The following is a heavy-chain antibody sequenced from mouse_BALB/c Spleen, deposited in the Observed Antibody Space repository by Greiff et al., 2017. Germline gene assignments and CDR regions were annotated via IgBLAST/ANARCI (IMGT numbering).Heavy chain of an antibody. CDR1: EYEFPSHD. D-gene: IGHD1-2*01. CDR2: INSDGGST. CDR3: ARQGYYGYGAMDY. Sequence: DVMLVESGGGLVQPGESLKLSCESNEYEFPSHDMSWVRKTPEKRLELVAAINSDGGSTYYPDTMERRFIISRDNTKKTLYLQMSSLRSEDTALYYCARQGYYGYGAMDYWGQGTSVTVSS. J-gene: IGHJ4*01. V-gene: IGHV5-2*01.